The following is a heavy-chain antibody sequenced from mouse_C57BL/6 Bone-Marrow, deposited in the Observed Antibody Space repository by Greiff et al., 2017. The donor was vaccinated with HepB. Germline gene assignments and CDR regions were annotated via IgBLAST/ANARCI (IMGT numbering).Heavy chain of an antibody. CDR3: ARHGRIIVGAWFAY. Sequence: EVKLVESGGGLVQPGESLKLSCESNEYEFPSHDMSWVRKTPEKRLELVAAINSDGGSTYYPDTMERRFIISRDNTKKTLYLQMSSLRSEDTALYDCARHGRIIVGAWFAYWGQGTLVTVSA. V-gene: IGHV5-2*01. J-gene: IGHJ3*01. D-gene: IGHD2-12*01. CDR2: INSDGGST. CDR1: EYEFPSHD.